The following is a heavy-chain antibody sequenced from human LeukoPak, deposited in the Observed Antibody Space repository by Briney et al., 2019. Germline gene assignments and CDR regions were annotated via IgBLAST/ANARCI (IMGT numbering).Heavy chain of an antibody. J-gene: IGHJ6*03. Sequence: SETLSLTCTVSGGSISSGGYYWSWIRQHPGKGLEWIGYSYYSGSTYYNPSLTSRVTISVDTSKNQFSLKLSSVTAADTAVYYCARGYSGYDSGYYYYMDVWGKGTTVTVSS. D-gene: IGHD5-12*01. V-gene: IGHV4-31*03. CDR3: ARGYSGYDSGYYYYMDV. CDR1: GGSISSGGYY. CDR2: SYYSGST.